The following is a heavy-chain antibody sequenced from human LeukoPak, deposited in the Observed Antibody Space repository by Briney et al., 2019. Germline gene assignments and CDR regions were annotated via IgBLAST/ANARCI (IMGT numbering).Heavy chain of an antibody. J-gene: IGHJ4*02. D-gene: IGHD1-26*01. CDR3: ARTGGSYPYYFEY. CDR2: ISSSSSTI. Sequence: GGSLRLSCAASGFTFSSYSMDWVRQAPGKGLEWVSYISSSSSTIYYADSAKGRFTISRDNAKNSLYLQMNSLRAEDTAVYYCARTGGSYPYYFEYWGQGTLVTVSS. V-gene: IGHV3-48*01. CDR1: GFTFSSYS.